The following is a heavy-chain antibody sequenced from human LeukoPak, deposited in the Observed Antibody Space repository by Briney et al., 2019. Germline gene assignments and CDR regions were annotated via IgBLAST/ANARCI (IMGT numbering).Heavy chain of an antibody. Sequence: GGSLRLSCSAPGFTFSSYAMHWVRQAPGKGLEYVSAISSNGGSTYYADSVKGRFTISRDNSKNTLYLQMSSLRAEDTAVYYCVKDSSGPFSNFDYWGQGTLVTVSP. D-gene: IGHD6-19*01. J-gene: IGHJ4*02. CDR1: GFTFSSYA. V-gene: IGHV3-64D*06. CDR3: VKDSSGPFSNFDY. CDR2: ISSNGGST.